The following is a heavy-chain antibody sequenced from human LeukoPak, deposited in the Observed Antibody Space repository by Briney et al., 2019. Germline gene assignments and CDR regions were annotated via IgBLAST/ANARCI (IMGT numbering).Heavy chain of an antibody. V-gene: IGHV1-2*02. CDR2: IIPNSGGT. Sequence: ASLKVSCKTSGYTFSGYYIHWVRQAPGQGLEWMGWIIPNSGGTYYAQKFQGRVTMTRDTSITTAYMELSRLTSDDTAVYFCATKRRTAAGTQESPNWFDPWGQGTLVTVSS. CDR1: GYTFSGYY. CDR3: ATKRRTAAGTQESPNWFDP. J-gene: IGHJ5*02. D-gene: IGHD6-13*01.